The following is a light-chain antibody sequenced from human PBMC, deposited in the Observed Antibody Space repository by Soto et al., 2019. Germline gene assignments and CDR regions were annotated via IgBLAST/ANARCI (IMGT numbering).Light chain of an antibody. CDR2: KAS. Sequence: DIQMTQSPSTLSGSVGDRVTITCRASQTISSWLAWYQQKPGKAPKLLIYKASTLKSGVPSRFRGSGSGTEFTLTISSLQPDDFATYYCQHYNSYSEAFGQGTKVDIK. J-gene: IGKJ1*01. V-gene: IGKV1-5*03. CDR3: QHYNSYSEA. CDR1: QTISSW.